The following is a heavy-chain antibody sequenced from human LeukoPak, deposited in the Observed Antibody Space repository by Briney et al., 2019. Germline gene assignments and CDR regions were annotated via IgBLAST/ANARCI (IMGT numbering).Heavy chain of an antibody. J-gene: IGHJ4*02. D-gene: IGHD6-19*01. CDR1: GFTFSSCA. V-gene: IGHV3-64D*09. Sequence: PGGSLRLSCSASGFTFSSCAMHWVRQAPGMGLEYVPGINDHGDTTHYGDSVRGRVTISRDDSKNTVHLQMSSLRAEDTAVYYCVKDLSGWYSFDYWGQGTLVTVSS. CDR2: INDHGDTT. CDR3: VKDLSGWYSFDY.